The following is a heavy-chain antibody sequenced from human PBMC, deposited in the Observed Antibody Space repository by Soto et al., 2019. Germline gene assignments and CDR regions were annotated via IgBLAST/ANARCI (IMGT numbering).Heavy chain of an antibody. V-gene: IGHV3-74*01. D-gene: IGHD6-19*01. CDR3: ARGASSGWTHSFDY. Sequence: EVHLVESGGGLVEPGGSLRLSCAASGFTFSSYWMHWVRQAPGKGLVWVARINSAGSSTNYADSVKGRLTISRDNAKNTVYLQMNSLRDEDTALYYCARGASSGWTHSFDYWGQGSLVTVSS. CDR2: INSAGSST. J-gene: IGHJ4*02. CDR1: GFTFSSYW.